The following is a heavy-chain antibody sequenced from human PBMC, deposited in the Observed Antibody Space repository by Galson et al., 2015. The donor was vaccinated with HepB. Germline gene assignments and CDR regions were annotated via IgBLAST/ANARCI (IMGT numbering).Heavy chain of an antibody. CDR2: IGTAGDT. CDR3: ARAGATVVTPTWYFDL. Sequence: SLRLSCAASGFTFSSYDMHWVRQATGKGLEWVSAIGTAGDTYYPGSVKGRFTISRENAKNSLYLQMNSLRAGDTAVYYCARAGATVVTPTWYFDLWGRGTLVTVSS. CDR1: GFTFSSYD. V-gene: IGHV3-13*04. D-gene: IGHD4-23*01. J-gene: IGHJ2*01.